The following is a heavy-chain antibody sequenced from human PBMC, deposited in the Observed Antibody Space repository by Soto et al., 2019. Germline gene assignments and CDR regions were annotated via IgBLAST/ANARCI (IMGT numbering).Heavy chain of an antibody. CDR1: GFTFSNAW. J-gene: IGHJ1*01. D-gene: IGHD6-6*01. V-gene: IGHV3-15*01. CDR2: IKSKTDGGTT. CDR3: TTGIAARPEYFQH. Sequence: GGSLRLSCAASGFTFSNAWMSWVRQAQGKGLEWVGRIKSKTDGGTTDYAAPVKCRFTISRDDSKNTLYLQMNSLKTEDTAVYYCTTGIAARPEYFQHWGQGTLVTVSS.